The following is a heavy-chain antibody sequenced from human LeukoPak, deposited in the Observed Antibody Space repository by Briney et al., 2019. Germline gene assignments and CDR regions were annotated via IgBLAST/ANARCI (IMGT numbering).Heavy chain of an antibody. CDR3: ARNWVTGTPSVY. CDR2: INPNSGGT. Sequence: ASVKVSCQASGFTFTGYYIHWVRQAPGQGLEWMGWINPNSGGTNYAQKFQGRVIMTRDTSITTAYMELSRLSSDDTAVYYCARNWVTGTPSVYWGQGTLVTVSS. D-gene: IGHD1-20*01. CDR1: GFTFTGYY. J-gene: IGHJ4*02. V-gene: IGHV1-2*02.